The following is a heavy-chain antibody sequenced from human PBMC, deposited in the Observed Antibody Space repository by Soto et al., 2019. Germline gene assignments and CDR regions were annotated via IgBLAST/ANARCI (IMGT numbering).Heavy chain of an antibody. CDR2: IIPIFGTA. Sequence: QAPLEQSGGEVKKPGSSVKVSCKASRVAFSKFIVTWVRQSPGLGLEWVGGIIPIFGTANYAQKFQGRVTITADESTRTSYMEVNNMRSEDSAVYYCATVRYSSPMGYYYGMDVWGQGTTVTVSS. CDR1: RVAFSKFI. CDR3: ATVRYSSPMGYYYGMDV. J-gene: IGHJ6*02. V-gene: IGHV1-69*01. D-gene: IGHD6-19*01.